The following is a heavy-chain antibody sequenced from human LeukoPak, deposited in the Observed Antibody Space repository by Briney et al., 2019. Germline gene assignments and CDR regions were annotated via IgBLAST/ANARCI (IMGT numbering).Heavy chain of an antibody. V-gene: IGHV1-18*01. J-gene: IGHJ4*02. CDR1: GYTFTSYG. D-gene: IGHD3-22*01. CDR2: ISAYNGNT. Sequence: ASVKVSCKASGYTFTSYGISWVRQAPGQGLEGMGWISAYNGNTNYAQKLQGRVTMTTDTSTSTAYMELRSLRSDDTAVYYCARVPHYYDSSGYPLDWGQGTLVTVSS. CDR3: ARVPHYYDSSGYPLD.